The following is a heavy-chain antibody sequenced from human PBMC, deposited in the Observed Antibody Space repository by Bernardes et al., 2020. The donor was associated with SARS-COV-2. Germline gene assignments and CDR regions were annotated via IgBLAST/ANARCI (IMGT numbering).Heavy chain of an antibody. D-gene: IGHD5-18*01. CDR2: INAGNGNT. J-gene: IGHJ6*02. CDR1: GYTFTSYA. CDR3: ARERIQLVYYGMDV. V-gene: IGHV1-3*01. Sequence: ASVKVSCKASGYTFTSYAMHWVRQAPGQRLEWMGWINAGNGNTKYSQKFQGRVTITRDTSASTAYMELSSLRSEDTAVYYCARERIQLVYYGMDVWGQGTTVTVSS.